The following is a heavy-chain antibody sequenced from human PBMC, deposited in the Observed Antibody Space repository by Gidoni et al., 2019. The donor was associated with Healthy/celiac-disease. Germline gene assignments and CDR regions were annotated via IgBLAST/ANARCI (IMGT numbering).Heavy chain of an antibody. V-gene: IGHV3-21*01. CDR1: GLTFSSYS. J-gene: IGHJ4*02. CDR2: ISSSSSYR. Sequence: EVQLVESGGGVVKPGGSLRLSCAASGLTFSSYSLNWVRLAPGKGLEGVSAISSSSSYRDYADSVKGRFTISRDNAKNSLYLQMNSLRAEDTAVYYCARSYGSGSYYSVGIYYFDYWGQGTLVTVSS. CDR3: ARSYGSGSYYSVGIYYFDY. D-gene: IGHD3-10*01.